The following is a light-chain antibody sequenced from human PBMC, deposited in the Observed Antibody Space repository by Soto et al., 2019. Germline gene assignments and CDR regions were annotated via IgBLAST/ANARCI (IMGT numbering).Light chain of an antibody. J-gene: IGKJ1*01. V-gene: IGKV4-1*01. CDR3: QQYYSAPRT. Sequence: DIVMTQSPDSLAVSLGERATINCKSSQTFLHSSNNKDYLTWYQQKPGQPPKLLIYWASTREFGVPDRFSGSGSGTDFTLTISSLQAEDVAVYYCQQYYSAPRTFGPGTKVDIK. CDR1: QTFLHSSNNKDY. CDR2: WAS.